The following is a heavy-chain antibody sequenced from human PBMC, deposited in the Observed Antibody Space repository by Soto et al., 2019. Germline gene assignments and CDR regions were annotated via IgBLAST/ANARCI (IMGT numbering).Heavy chain of an antibody. V-gene: IGHV3-30*18. CDR3: AKDVTRTMLVIDY. D-gene: IGHD3-22*01. Sequence: GSLRLSCAASGFTFSSYGMHWVRQAPGKGLEWVAVISYDGSNKYYADSVKGRFTIPRDNSKNTLYLQMNSLRAEDTAVYYCAKDVTRTMLVIDYWRHLTPVTVPS. CDR1: GFTFSSYG. J-gene: IGHJ4*01. CDR2: ISYDGSNK.